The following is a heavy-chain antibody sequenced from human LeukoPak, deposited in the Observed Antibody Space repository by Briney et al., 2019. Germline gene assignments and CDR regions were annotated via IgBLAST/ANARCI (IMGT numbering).Heavy chain of an antibody. CDR1: RFTFSSYG. CDR3: AKVMDRDIVATIRLGSQYYFDY. D-gene: IGHD5-12*01. V-gene: IGHV3-30*02. Sequence: GGSLRLSCAASRFTFSSYGMHWVRQAPGKGLEWVAFIRSDGSNKYYADSVKGRFTISRDNSKNTLYLQLNSLRAEDTAVYYCAKVMDRDIVATIRLGSQYYFDYWGQGTLVTVSS. CDR2: IRSDGSNK. J-gene: IGHJ4*02.